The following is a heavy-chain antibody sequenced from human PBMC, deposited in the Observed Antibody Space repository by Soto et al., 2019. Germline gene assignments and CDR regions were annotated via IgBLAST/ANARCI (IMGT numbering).Heavy chain of an antibody. CDR1: GFSLNTRGVG. V-gene: IGHV2-5*02. J-gene: IGHJ5*02. CDR2: IYWDDNK. D-gene: IGHD3-3*01. Sequence: QITLKESGPTLVKPTQTLTLTCTFSGFSLNTRGVGVGWIRQPPGKALEWLALIYWDDNKRYSPSLKSRFTITKDTSKNQVFLTMTNLDPVDTATYYCAHLYDFWSDHGWFDPWGQGTLVTVSS. CDR3: AHLYDFWSDHGWFDP.